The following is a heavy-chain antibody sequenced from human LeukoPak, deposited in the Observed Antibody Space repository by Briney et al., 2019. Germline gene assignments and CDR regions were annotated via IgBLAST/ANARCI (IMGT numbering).Heavy chain of an antibody. V-gene: IGHV4-38-2*02. CDR1: GYSISSGYY. CDR3: ARDSRRYYYGSGSYYIDY. CDR2: IYHSGST. Sequence: PSGTLSLTCAVSGYSISSGYYWGWIRQPPGKGLEWIGSIYHSGSTYYNPSLKSRVTISVDTSKNQFSLKLSSVTAADTAVYYCARDSRRYYYGSGSYYIDYWGQGTLVTVSS. J-gene: IGHJ4*02. D-gene: IGHD3-10*01.